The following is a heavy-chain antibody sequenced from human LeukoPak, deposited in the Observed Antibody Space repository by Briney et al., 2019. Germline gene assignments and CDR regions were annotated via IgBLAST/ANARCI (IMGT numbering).Heavy chain of an antibody. CDR2: INHSGST. CDR1: GGPFCDYH. CDR3: ASFLGAAGTGGDY. J-gene: IGHJ4*02. D-gene: IGHD6-13*01. V-gene: IGHV4-34*01. Sequence: SETLSLTCAVYGGPFCDYHWRWIRQAPGKGLEWGGEINHSGSTNYHPSLKSRVPISVDPSQNQFSLKLRSVTAADTAVYYCASFLGAAGTGGDYWGQGTLVTVSS.